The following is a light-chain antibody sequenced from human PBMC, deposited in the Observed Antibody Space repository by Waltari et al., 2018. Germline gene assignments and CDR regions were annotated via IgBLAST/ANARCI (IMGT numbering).Light chain of an antibody. J-gene: IGKJ1*01. CDR1: ESISSNY. V-gene: IGKV3-20*01. CDR2: AAS. Sequence: EIVLTQSPGTLSLSPGERATLSCRASESISSNYFAWYQQKPGQGPRLLLYAASNRATRIPDRFSGSGSGTDFTLTISRRESEDFAVYYCQQYDRSPWTFGQGTKVAIE. CDR3: QQYDRSPWT.